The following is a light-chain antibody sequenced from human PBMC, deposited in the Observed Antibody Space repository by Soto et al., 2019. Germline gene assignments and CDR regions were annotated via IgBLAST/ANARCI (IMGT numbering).Light chain of an antibody. J-gene: IGKJ5*01. CDR2: AAS. CDR1: QDVNIW. Sequence: DLQITHSPSSLSSSXSDRVTITXXASQDVNIWLAWYQHKPGKAPKLLIYAASSLQSGVPSRFSGSGSGTDFTLTISSLQPEDFATYYCQQANSFPITFGQGTRLENK. CDR3: QQANSFPIT. V-gene: IGKV1-12*01.